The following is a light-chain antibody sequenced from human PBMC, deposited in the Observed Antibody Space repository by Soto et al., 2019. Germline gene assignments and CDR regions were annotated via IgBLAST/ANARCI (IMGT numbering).Light chain of an antibody. Sequence: EIVLTPSPGTLSLSPGERATLSCRASQSVSNNYLAWYQQKPGQAPRLLIYGASNRATGIPDRFSGSGSGTDLSLTIRGLKPEDFAVYYCQQYRMSPNTFGQGTRLEIK. CDR3: QQYRMSPNT. V-gene: IGKV3-20*01. J-gene: IGKJ5*01. CDR1: QSVSNNY. CDR2: GAS.